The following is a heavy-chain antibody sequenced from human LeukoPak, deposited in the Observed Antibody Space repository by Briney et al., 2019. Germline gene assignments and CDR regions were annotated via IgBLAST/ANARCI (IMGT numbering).Heavy chain of an antibody. CDR1: GGTFSSYA. J-gene: IGHJ6*02. V-gene: IGHV1-69*04. Sequence: ASVMVSCKASGGTFSSYAISWVRQAPGQGLEWMGRIIPILGIANYAQKFQGRVTITADKSTSTAYMELSSLRSEDTAVYYCAREIDTAMVTYYYGMDVWGQGTTVTVSS. CDR2: IIPILGIA. D-gene: IGHD5-18*01. CDR3: AREIDTAMVTYYYGMDV.